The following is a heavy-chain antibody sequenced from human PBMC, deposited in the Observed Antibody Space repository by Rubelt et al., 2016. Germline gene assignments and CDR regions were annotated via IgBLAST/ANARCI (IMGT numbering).Heavy chain of an antibody. CDR3: ARRKSTAAAYYFDY. CDR2: IYYSGST. CDR1: GGSISSGGYY. J-gene: IGHJ4*02. D-gene: IGHD6-13*01. V-gene: IGHV4-31*03. Sequence: QVQLQESGPGLVKPSQTLSLTCTVSGGSISSGGYYWSWIRQHPGKGLEWIGYIYYSGSTNYNPSLKVRVTLSVDTSKNQVSLKLSSMTAADTDVYYCARRKSTAAAYYFDYWGQGTLVTVSS.